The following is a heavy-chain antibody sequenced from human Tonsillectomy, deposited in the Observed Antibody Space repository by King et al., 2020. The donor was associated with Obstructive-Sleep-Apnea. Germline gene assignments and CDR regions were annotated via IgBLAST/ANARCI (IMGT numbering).Heavy chain of an antibody. V-gene: IGHV3-74*01. J-gene: IGHJ6*02. D-gene: IGHD6-6*01. Sequence: VQLVESGGGLVQPGGSLRLSCAASGFTFSSYWMHWVRQAPWKGLVWVSRINSDGSSTIYAGSVKGRFTISRDNAQNTLYLQINRLRAEDTAVCYCARGGAARPGVYYYYYGMDVWGQGTTVTVSS. CDR2: INSDGSST. CDR3: ARGGAARPGVYYYYYGMDV. CDR1: GFTFSSYW.